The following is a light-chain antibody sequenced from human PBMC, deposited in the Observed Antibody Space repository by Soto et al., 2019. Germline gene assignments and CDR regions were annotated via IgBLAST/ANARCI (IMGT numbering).Light chain of an antibody. V-gene: IGKV3-11*01. CDR3: QQRSNWPPVYT. Sequence: EIVLTQSPATLSLSPGERATLSCRASQSVSSYLAWYQQKPGQAPRLLIYDASNRATGIPARFSGSGSGTDVTLTISSLEPEDFAVYYCQQRSNWPPVYTFGQGTKLEIK. CDR1: QSVSSY. CDR2: DAS. J-gene: IGKJ2*01.